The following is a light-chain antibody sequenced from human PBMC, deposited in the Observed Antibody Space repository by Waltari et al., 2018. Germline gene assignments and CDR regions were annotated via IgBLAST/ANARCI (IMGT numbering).Light chain of an antibody. Sequence: EIVMTQSPATLSVSPGERATLSCRASQSVSSNLVWYQQTPGQAPRLLIYGASTRVTGIPARFSGSGSGTEFTLTISSLQSEDFAVYYCQQYNNWPPWTFGQGTKVEIK. V-gene: IGKV3-15*01. CDR1: QSVSSN. CDR3: QQYNNWPPWT. CDR2: GAS. J-gene: IGKJ1*01.